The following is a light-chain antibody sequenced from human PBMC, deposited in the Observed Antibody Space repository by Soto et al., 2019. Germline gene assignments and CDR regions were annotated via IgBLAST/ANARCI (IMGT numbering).Light chain of an antibody. Sequence: EIVLTQSQDTLSLSPWERATLSCRASQSVSSYLAWYQQKPGQAPRLLIYDASNRATGIPARFSGSGSGTDFTLTISSLEPEDFAVYYCQQRSNWPITFGQGTRLEIK. CDR3: QQRSNWPIT. V-gene: IGKV3-11*01. J-gene: IGKJ5*01. CDR1: QSVSSY. CDR2: DAS.